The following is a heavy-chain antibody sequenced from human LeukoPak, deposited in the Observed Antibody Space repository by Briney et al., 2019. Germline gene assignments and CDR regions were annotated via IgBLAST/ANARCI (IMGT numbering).Heavy chain of an antibody. V-gene: IGHV1-2*02. D-gene: IGHD2-15*01. CDR2: INPNGGGT. CDR1: GYTFTGYY. CDR3: ARTAQDIVVVVAALDY. J-gene: IGHJ4*02. Sequence: ASVKVSCKASGYTFTGYYMHWVRQAPGQGLEWMGWINPNGGGTNYAQKFQGRVTMTRDTSIGTAYMELSRLRSDDTAVYYCARTAQDIVVVVAALDYWGQGTLVTVSS.